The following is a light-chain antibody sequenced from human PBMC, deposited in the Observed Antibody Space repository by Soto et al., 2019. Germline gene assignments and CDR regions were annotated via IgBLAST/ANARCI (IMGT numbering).Light chain of an antibody. J-gene: IGKJ3*01. CDR2: QAS. CDR3: QKYNRS. Sequence: DIQMTQSPSTLSASVGDTVTITCRASQTLSRWVAWYQQKPGKAPRLLIFQASTLQHGVPSRFSGSGSGTEFPLTICRLQPDDSGTYFFQKYNRSFGPGTKVDVK. V-gene: IGKV1-5*03. CDR1: QTLSRW.